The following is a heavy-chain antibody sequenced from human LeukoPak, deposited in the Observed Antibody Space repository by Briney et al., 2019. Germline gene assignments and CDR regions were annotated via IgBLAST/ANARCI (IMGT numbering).Heavy chain of an antibody. Sequence: PSETLSLTCTVSGGSISSGDYYWSWIGQPPGQGLEWIGYIYYSGSTYYNPSLKSRVTISVDTSKNQFSLKLSSVTAADTAVYYCARESYYDTPYGMDVWGQGTTVTVSS. CDR3: ARESYYDTPYGMDV. CDR1: GGSISSGDYY. CDR2: IYYSGST. V-gene: IGHV4-30-4*01. J-gene: IGHJ6*02. D-gene: IGHD3-22*01.